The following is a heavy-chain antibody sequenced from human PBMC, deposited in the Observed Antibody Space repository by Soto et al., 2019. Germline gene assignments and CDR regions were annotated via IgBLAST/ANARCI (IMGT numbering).Heavy chain of an antibody. CDR3: ARDLKAAAGPYYYCYMDV. CDR1: GFTFSSYA. V-gene: IGHV3-64*01. Sequence: GVSMRLSCAASGFTFSSYAMHWVRQAPGKGLEYVSAISSNGGSTYYANSVKGRFTISRDNSKNTLYLQMGSLRAEDMAVYYCARDLKAAAGPYYYCYMDVWGKGTSVTVSS. CDR2: ISSNGGST. D-gene: IGHD6-13*01. J-gene: IGHJ6*03.